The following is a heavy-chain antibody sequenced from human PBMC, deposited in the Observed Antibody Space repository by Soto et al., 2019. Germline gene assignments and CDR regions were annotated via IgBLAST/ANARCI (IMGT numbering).Heavy chain of an antibody. V-gene: IGHV3-48*03. Sequence: GWSLRLSCAASGFTFSSYEMNWVRQAPGKGLEWVSYISSSGSTIYYADSVKGRCTISRDNAKNSLYLQMNSLRAEDTAVYYCPKGLAILADHWGQGTPVTVSS. CDR3: PKGLAILADH. J-gene: IGHJ4*02. D-gene: IGHD2-21*01. CDR2: ISSSGSTI. CDR1: GFTFSSYE.